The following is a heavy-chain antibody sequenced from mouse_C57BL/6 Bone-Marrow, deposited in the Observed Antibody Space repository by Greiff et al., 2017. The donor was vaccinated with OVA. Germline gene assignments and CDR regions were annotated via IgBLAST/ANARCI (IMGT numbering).Heavy chain of an antibody. D-gene: IGHD1-1*01. J-gene: IGHJ4*01. CDR2: IDPNSGGT. CDR3: ARSGVITTVVAAPMDY. V-gene: IGHV1-72*01. Sequence: VKLQQPGAELVKPGASVKLSCKASGYTFTSYWMHWVKQRPGRGLEWIGRIDPNSGGTKYNEKFKSKATLTVDKPSSTAYMQLSSLTSEDSAVYYCARSGVITTVVAAPMDYWGQGTSVTVSS. CDR1: GYTFTSYW.